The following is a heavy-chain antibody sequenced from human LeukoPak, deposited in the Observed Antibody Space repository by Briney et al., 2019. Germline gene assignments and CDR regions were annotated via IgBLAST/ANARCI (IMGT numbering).Heavy chain of an antibody. V-gene: IGHV3-23*01. CDR2: ITGGGGGS. CDR3: AKYSNWDNFDY. Sequence: GGSLRLSCAASGFTFSNYWMHWVRQPPGKGLEWVSRITGGGGGSYYADSVKGRFTISRDNSKNTLYLQMNSLRAEDTAVYYCAKYSNWDNFDYWGQGTLVTVSS. J-gene: IGHJ4*02. CDR1: GFTFSNYW. D-gene: IGHD4-11*01.